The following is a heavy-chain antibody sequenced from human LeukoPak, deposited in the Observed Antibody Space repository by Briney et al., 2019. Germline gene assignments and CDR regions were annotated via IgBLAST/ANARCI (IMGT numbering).Heavy chain of an antibody. J-gene: IGHJ4*02. CDR3: TTSSLGFSGGSCTVSGN. CDR1: GFTFSNAW. Sequence: GGALRLSCAASGFTFSNAWMSWVRQAPGEGLEWGGRIKSKTDGGKTDYAAPVDGRFTISRADSKNTLCLQTNSLKTEGMSVYYRTTSSLGFSGGSCTVSGNWGQGTLGSASS. CDR2: IKSKTDGGKT. D-gene: IGHD2-15*01. V-gene: IGHV3-15*01.